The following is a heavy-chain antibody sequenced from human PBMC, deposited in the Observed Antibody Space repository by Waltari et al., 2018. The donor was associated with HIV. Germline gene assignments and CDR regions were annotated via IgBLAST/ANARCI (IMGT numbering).Heavy chain of an antibody. V-gene: IGHV3-7*01. J-gene: IGHJ2*01. Sequence: EVQLVESGGALVQPGGSLRLSCKGSGFSLRRYWMTWVRQAPGEGLGGVANINQDGSEKYSVDSVKGRFTISRDNTKNSLSLQMNSLRVEDTAVYYCARGLIAANWYFDLWGRGTLVIVSS. CDR3: ARGLIAANWYFDL. CDR1: GFSLRRYW. CDR2: INQDGSEK. D-gene: IGHD5-12*01.